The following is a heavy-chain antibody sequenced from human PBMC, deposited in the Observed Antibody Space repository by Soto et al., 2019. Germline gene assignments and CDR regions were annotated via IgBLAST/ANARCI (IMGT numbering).Heavy chain of an antibody. Sequence: PGGSLRLSCAASGFTFSSYAMSWVRQAPGKGLEWVSAISGSGGSTYYADSVKGRFTISRDNSKNTLYLQMNSLRAEDTAVYYCAKSVAATPHAGMDVWGKGTTVTVSS. V-gene: IGHV3-23*01. J-gene: IGHJ6*03. CDR3: AKSVAATPHAGMDV. CDR1: GFTFSSYA. CDR2: ISGSGGST. D-gene: IGHD2-15*01.